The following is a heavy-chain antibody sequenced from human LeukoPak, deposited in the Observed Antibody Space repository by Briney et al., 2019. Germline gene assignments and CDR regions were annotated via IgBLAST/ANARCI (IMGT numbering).Heavy chain of an antibody. CDR3: VRVPPGTTIYAY. V-gene: IGHV1-8*01. Sequence: WASVMVSCKASGYTFTSYHINWVRQATGQGLEWVGWMNPNNSDIGYAQKFQGRVTMTRNTSIGTAYMELSSLRSEDTAIYYCVRVPPGTTIYAYWGQGTLVTVSS. D-gene: IGHD1-14*01. CDR2: MNPNNSDI. CDR1: GYTFTSYH. J-gene: IGHJ4*02.